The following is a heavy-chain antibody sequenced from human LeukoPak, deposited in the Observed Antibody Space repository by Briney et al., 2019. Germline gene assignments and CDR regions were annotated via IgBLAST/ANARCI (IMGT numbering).Heavy chain of an antibody. CDR2: INSDGSRT. V-gene: IGHV3-74*01. CDR1: KFSFSSYW. Sequence: GGSLRLSCAASKFSFSSYWMHWVRQAPGKGLVWVSRINSDGSRTNYADSVKGRFTISRDNAKNTLYLQMSSLRAEDTAVYYCAKDRADYYDSRQLKYYFDYWGQGTLVTVSS. D-gene: IGHD3-22*01. CDR3: AKDRADYYDSRQLKYYFDY. J-gene: IGHJ4*02.